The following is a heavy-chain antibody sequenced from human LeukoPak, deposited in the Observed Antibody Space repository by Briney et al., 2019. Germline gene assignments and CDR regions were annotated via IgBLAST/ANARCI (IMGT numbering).Heavy chain of an antibody. CDR1: GGSFSGYY. Sequence: SETLSLTCAVYGGSFSGYYWSWIRQPPGKGLEWIGEINHSGSTNYNPSLKSRVTISVDTSKNQFSLKLSSVTAADTAVYYCARVSPGNNWFDPWGQGTLVTVSS. V-gene: IGHV4-34*01. CDR3: ARVSPGNNWFDP. J-gene: IGHJ5*02. CDR2: INHSGST. D-gene: IGHD1-14*01.